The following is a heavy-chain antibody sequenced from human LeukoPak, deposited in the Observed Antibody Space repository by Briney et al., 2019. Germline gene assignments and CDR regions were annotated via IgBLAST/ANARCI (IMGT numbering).Heavy chain of an antibody. D-gene: IGHD1-26*01. CDR2: IYYSGST. CDR1: GGSISSYY. V-gene: IGHV4-59*12. CDR3: ARETVTVGGAFDY. J-gene: IGHJ4*02. Sequence: SETLSLTCTVSGGSISSYYWSWIRQPPGKGLEWIGYIYYSGSTHYNPSLKSRVTISVDTSKNQFSLKLSSVTAADTAVYYCARETVTVGGAFDYWGQGTLVTVSS.